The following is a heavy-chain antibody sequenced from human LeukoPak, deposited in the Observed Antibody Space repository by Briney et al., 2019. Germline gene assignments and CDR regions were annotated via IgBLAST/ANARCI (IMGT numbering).Heavy chain of an antibody. CDR1: GCIFSTSR. CDR2: IYDGGTT. J-gene: IGHJ4*02. Sequence: PGGSLRLSCEVSGCIFSTSRMSWVRQAPGKGLEWVSVIYDGGTTHYADSVKGRFTISRDNSKNTLYFQMNSLRAEDTAVYYCARGGAVSKSASAPDYWGQGTLVTVSS. CDR3: ARGGAVSKSASAPDY. V-gene: IGHV3-53*01. D-gene: IGHD4-11*01.